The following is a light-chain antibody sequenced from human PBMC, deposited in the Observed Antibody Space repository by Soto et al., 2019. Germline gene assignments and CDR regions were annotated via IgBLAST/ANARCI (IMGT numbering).Light chain of an antibody. J-gene: IGLJ1*01. CDR2: QDS. V-gene: IGLV3-1*01. CDR1: KLGDKY. Sequence: YELTQPPSVSVSPGQTASITCSGDKLGDKYACWYQQKPGQSPVLVIYQDSKRPSGIPERFSGSNSGNTATLTISGTQAMDEADYYCQAWDSSTYVFGTGTKVTVL. CDR3: QAWDSSTYV.